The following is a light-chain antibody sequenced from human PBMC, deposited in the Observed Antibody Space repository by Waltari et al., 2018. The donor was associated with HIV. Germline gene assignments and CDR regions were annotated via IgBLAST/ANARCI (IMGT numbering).Light chain of an antibody. CDR2: DAS. J-gene: IGKJ5*01. V-gene: IGKV3-11*01. Sequence: EIVLTQSPATLSLSPGERATLSCRAGQSVGNYLAWYQQRPGQAPRLLIFDASNRATAIPARFSGSGSETDFTLTISSLEPEDFAVYYCQQRSSWPSLTFGQGTRLDI. CDR1: QSVGNY. CDR3: QQRSSWPSLT.